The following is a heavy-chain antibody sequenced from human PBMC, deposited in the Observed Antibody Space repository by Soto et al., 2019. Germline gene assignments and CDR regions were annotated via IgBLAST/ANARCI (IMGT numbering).Heavy chain of an antibody. CDR1: GFTFSSYA. J-gene: IGHJ4*02. Sequence: EVQLLESGGGLVQPGGSLRLSCAASGFTFSSYAMSWVRQAPGKGLEWVSAISGSGGSTYYADSVKGRSTISRDNSKNTPYLQMNSMRAEDTAVYYCAKENGYGSSWFEFDYWGQGTLVTVSS. V-gene: IGHV3-23*01. D-gene: IGHD6-13*01. CDR2: ISGSGGST. CDR3: AKENGYGSSWFEFDY.